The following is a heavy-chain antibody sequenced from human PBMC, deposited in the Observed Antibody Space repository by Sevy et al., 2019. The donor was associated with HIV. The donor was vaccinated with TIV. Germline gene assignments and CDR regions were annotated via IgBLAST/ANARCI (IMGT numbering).Heavy chain of an antibody. V-gene: IGHV3-23*01. CDR1: GFTFSIYA. CDR3: PIDQDNNWFDP. J-gene: IGHJ5*02. Sequence: AGSLRLSCAASGFTFSIYALTWVRQAPGRALEWVSSIRVSGGNTYYADSVKGRFTISRDNSKNTLYLQMNSLRAEDTAVYYCPIDQDNNWFDPWGQGTLVTVSS. D-gene: IGHD2-15*01. CDR2: IRVSGGNT.